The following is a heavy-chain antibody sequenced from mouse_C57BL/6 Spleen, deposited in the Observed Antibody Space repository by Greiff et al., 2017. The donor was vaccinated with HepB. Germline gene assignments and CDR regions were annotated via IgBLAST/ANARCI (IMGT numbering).Heavy chain of an antibody. D-gene: IGHD4-1*01. CDR2: IDPETGGT. Sequence: VQLQQSGAELVRPGASVTLSCKASGYTFTDYEMHWVKQTPVHGLEWIGAIDPETGGTAYNQKFKGKAILTADKSSSTAYMELRSLTSEDSAVYYCTKKVLGRGPWFAYWGQGTLVTVSA. J-gene: IGHJ3*01. CDR1: GYTFTDYE. V-gene: IGHV1-15*01. CDR3: TKKVLGRGPWFAY.